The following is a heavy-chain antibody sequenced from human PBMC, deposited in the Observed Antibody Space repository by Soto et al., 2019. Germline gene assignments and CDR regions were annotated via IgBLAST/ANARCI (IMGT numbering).Heavy chain of an antibody. CDR2: ISSSSSTI. V-gene: IGHV3-48*04. J-gene: IGHJ6*02. CDR1: GFTFSSYS. Sequence: GESLKISCAASGFTFSSYSMNWVRQAPGKGLEWVSYISSSSSTIYYADSVKGRFTISRDNARNSLYLQMSSLRAEDTAVYYCARQSLLKSIPIYGYFYYAMDVWGQGTSVTVSS. CDR3: ARQSLLKSIPIYGYFYYAMDV. D-gene: IGHD3-3*01.